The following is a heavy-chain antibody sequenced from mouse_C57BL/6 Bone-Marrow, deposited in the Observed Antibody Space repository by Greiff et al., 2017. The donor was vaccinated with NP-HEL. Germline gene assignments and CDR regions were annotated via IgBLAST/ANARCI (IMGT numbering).Heavy chain of an antibody. CDR3: ARAAGTDFDY. CDR1: GFTFSSYA. J-gene: IGHJ2*01. CDR2: ISDGGSYT. Sequence: EVKLMESGGGLVKPGGSLKLSCAASGFTFSSYAMSWVRQTPDKRLEWVATISDGGSYTYYPDNVKGRFTISRDNAKNNLYLQMSHLKSEDTAMYYCARAAGTDFDYWGQGTTLTVSS. D-gene: IGHD4-1*01. V-gene: IGHV5-4*03.